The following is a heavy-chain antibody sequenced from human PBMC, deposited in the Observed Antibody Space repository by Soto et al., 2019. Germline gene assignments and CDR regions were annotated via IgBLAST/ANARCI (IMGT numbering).Heavy chain of an antibody. CDR1: GGSISSGDYY. J-gene: IGHJ4*02. Sequence: QVQLQESGPGLVKPSQTLSLTCTVSGGSISSGDYYWSWIRQPPGKGLEWMGYIYYSGSPYYNPSLKSRVTISLDTSKNQFSLKLSSVTAADTAVYYCARDRKYYYDSSGYSYWGQGTLVTVSS. CDR2: IYYSGSP. V-gene: IGHV4-30-4*01. D-gene: IGHD3-22*01. CDR3: ARDRKYYYDSSGYSY.